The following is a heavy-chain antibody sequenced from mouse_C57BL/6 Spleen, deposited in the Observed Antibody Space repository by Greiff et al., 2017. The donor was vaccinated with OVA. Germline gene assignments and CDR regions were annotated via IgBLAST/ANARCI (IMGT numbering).Heavy chain of an antibody. J-gene: IGHJ1*03. Sequence: EVKLMESGGGLVQSGRSLRLSCATSGFTFSDFYMAWVRQAPGKGLEWIAASRNKANDYPTEYSASVKGRFIVSRDTSQSILYLQMNALRAEDTAIYYCARDAEDYDVCYFDVWGTGTTVTVSS. CDR1: GFTFSDFY. CDR2: SRNKANDYPT. CDR3: ARDAEDYDVCYFDV. D-gene: IGHD2-4*01. V-gene: IGHV7-1*01.